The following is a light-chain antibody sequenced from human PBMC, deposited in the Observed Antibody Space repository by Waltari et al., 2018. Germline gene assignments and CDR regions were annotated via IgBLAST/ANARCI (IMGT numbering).Light chain of an antibody. J-gene: IGLJ1*01. V-gene: IGLV2-14*01. CDR2: EVS. CDR1: SSDVGGYNY. Sequence: QSALTQPASVSGSPGQSITISCTGTSSDVGGYNYVSWYQQHPGKAPPLMIYEVSNRPSGVSNRFSGSKSGNTASLTISGLQAEDDADYYCSSYTSSSPYVFGTGTKVTVL. CDR3: SSYTSSSPYV.